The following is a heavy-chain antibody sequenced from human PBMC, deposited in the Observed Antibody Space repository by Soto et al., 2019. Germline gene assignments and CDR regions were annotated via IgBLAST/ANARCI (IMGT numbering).Heavy chain of an antibody. CDR2: ISAYNGNT. CDR1: GYTFTSYG. D-gene: IGHD2-15*01. J-gene: IGHJ4*02. CDR3: ARDVTSADRWELQIYDY. Sequence: QVQLVQSGAEVKKPGASVKVSCKASGYTFTSYGISWVRQAPGQGLEWMGWISAYNGNTNYAQKLQGRVTMTTDTSTSTAYMELRSLRSDDTAVYYCARDVTSADRWELQIYDYWGQGTLVTVSS. V-gene: IGHV1-18*01.